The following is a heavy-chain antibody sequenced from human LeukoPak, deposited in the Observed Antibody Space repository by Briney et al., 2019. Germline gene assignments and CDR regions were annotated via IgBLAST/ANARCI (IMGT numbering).Heavy chain of an antibody. CDR1: GFTFRSYG. CDR2: IRYDGSNK. CDR3: AKGYGWEASYYYYYMDV. V-gene: IGHV3-30*02. D-gene: IGHD1-26*01. J-gene: IGHJ6*03. Sequence: GGSLRLSCAASGFTFRSYGMHCVRHAPDKGLGWVSFIRYDGSNKYYVDSVKGRFTISRDNSKNTLYLQMNSLRAEDTAAFYCAKGYGWEASYYYYYMDVWGKGTPVTISS.